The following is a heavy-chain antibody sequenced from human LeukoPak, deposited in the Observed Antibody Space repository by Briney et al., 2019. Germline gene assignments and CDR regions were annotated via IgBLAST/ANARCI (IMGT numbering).Heavy chain of an antibody. J-gene: IGHJ4*02. CDR3: ARDGDYGDYYFDY. CDR2: IYHSGST. Sequence: SETLSLTCTVSGGSISSYYWSWIRQPPGKGLEWIGEIYHSGSTNYNPSLKSRVTISVDKSKNQFSLKLSSVTAADTAVYYCARDGDYGDYYFDYWGQGTLVTVSS. D-gene: IGHD4-17*01. V-gene: IGHV4-59*12. CDR1: GGSISSYY.